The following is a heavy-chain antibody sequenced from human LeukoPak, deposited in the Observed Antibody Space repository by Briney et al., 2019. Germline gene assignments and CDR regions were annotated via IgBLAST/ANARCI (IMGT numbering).Heavy chain of an antibody. Sequence: GGFPRLSCAASGFTFSNYAMTWVRQAPGKGLEWVSSISSSSSYIYYADSVKGRFTISRDNAKNSLYLQMNSLRAEDTAVYYCARGVGKYYYDSSGYYYWGQGTLVTVSS. D-gene: IGHD3-22*01. J-gene: IGHJ4*02. CDR3: ARGVGKYYYDSSGYYY. CDR2: ISSSSSYI. CDR1: GFTFSNYA. V-gene: IGHV3-21*01.